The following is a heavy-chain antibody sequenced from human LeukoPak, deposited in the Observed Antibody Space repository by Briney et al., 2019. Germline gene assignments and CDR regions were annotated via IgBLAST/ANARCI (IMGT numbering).Heavy chain of an antibody. D-gene: IGHD4-17*01. CDR1: GFTVSRNY. J-gene: IGHJ3*02. CDR3: ARDPMTTVTPGAFDI. V-gene: IGHV3-53*01. Sequence: GGSLRLSCAASGFTVSRNYMSWVRQAPGKGLEWVSVIYSGGSTYYADSVKGRFTISRDNSKNTLYLQMNSLRAEDTAVYYCARDPMTTVTPGAFDIWGQGTMVTVSS. CDR2: IYSGGST.